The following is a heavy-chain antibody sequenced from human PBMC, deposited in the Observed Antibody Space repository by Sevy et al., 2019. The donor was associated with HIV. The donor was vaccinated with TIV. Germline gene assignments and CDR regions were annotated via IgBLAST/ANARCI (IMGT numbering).Heavy chain of an antibody. Sequence: GGSLGLSCAASGFTFSSYAMSWVRQAPGKGLEWVSAISGSGGSTYYADSVKGRFTISRDNSKNTLYLQMNSLRAEDTAVYYCAKYCISTSAIADYFDYWGQGTLVTVSS. CDR1: GFTFSSYA. D-gene: IGHD2-2*01. V-gene: IGHV3-23*01. CDR2: ISGSGGST. J-gene: IGHJ4*02. CDR3: AKYCISTSAIADYFDY.